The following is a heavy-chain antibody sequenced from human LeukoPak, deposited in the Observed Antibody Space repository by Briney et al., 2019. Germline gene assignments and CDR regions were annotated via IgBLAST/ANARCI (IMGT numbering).Heavy chain of an antibody. CDR3: ARGGQGDGYSADEAFDI. V-gene: IGHV6-1*01. Sequence: SQTLSLTCVISGDSFSTNSSWNWIRQSPSRGLEWLGRTYYRSKWYNDYVVSVKGRINISPDTSKNQFSLHLNSVTPEDTAVYFCARGGQGDGYSADEAFDIWGQGTMVTVSS. CDR2: TYYRSKWYN. CDR1: GDSFSTNSS. D-gene: IGHD5-18*01. J-gene: IGHJ3*02.